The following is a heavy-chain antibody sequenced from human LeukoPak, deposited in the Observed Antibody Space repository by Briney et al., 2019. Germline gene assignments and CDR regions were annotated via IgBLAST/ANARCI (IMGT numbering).Heavy chain of an antibody. CDR2: IYTSGST. CDR1: GGSISSYY. V-gene: IGHV4-4*07. J-gene: IGHJ4*02. CDR3: ARSNGSPTLYYFDY. Sequence: SETLSLTCTVSGGSISSYYWSWIRQPAGKGLEWIGRIYTSGSTNYNPSLKSRVTMSVDTSKNQFSLKLSSVTAADTALYYCARSNGSPTLYYFDYWGQGTLVTVSS.